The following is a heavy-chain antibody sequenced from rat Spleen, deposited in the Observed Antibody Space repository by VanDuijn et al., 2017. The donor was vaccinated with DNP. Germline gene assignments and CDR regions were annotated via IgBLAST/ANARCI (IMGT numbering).Heavy chain of an antibody. D-gene: IGHD1-6*01. V-gene: IGHV5-25*01. CDR2: ISTSGGST. J-gene: IGHJ1*01. CDR1: GFTFSNYD. Sequence: EVQLVESGGGLVQPGRSLKLSCAASGFTFSNYDMAWVRQAPTKGLEWVASISTSGGSTYYRDSVKDRFTVSRDNAKSTLYLQMDSLRSEDTATYYCARRGYYGSYWYFDFWGPGTMVTVSS. CDR3: ARRGYYGSYWYFDF.